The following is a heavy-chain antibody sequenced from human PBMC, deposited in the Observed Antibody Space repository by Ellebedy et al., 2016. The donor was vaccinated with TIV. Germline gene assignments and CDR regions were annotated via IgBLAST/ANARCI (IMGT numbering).Heavy chain of an antibody. Sequence: GGSLRLXCAASGFTFDDYAMHWVRQAPGKGLEWVSGISWNSGSIGYADSVKGRFTISRDNAKNSLYLQMNSLRAEDTAVYYCARDRDCSSTSCYASYGMDVWGQGTTVTVSS. D-gene: IGHD2-2*01. CDR3: ARDRDCSSTSCYASYGMDV. V-gene: IGHV3-9*01. CDR2: ISWNSGSI. CDR1: GFTFDDYA. J-gene: IGHJ6*02.